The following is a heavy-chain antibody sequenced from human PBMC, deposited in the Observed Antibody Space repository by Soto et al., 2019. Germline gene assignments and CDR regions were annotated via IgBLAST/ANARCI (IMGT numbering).Heavy chain of an antibody. Sequence: SESLSLTCICSGSSIRSDGNNWSWTRQHPGKGPEWIGYIYYSGSTNYNPSLKSRVTISVDTSKNQFSLKLNSVTAADTAVYYCARARMVRGIIYYYGMDVWGQGTTVT. J-gene: IGHJ6*02. CDR3: ARARMVRGIIYYYGMDV. CDR2: IYYSGST. V-gene: IGHV4-31*03. D-gene: IGHD3-10*01. CDR1: GSSIRSDGNN.